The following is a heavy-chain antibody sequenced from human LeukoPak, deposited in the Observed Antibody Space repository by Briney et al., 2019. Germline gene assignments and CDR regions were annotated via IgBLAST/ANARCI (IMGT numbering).Heavy chain of an antibody. CDR2: IYSGGST. CDR3: ARDGHSGSYPFDY. CDR1: GFTVSNNY. Sequence: GGSLRLSCAASGFTVSNNYMSWVRQAPGKGLEWVSVIYSGGSTYYADSVKGRFTTSRDNSKNTLYLQMNSLRAEDTAVYYCARDGHSGSYPFDYWGQGTLVTVSS. J-gene: IGHJ4*02. D-gene: IGHD1-26*01. V-gene: IGHV3-53*01.